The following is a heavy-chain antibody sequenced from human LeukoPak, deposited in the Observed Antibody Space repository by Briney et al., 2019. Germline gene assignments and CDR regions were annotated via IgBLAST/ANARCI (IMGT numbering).Heavy chain of an antibody. CDR3: ARRLFSGFAPFDY. CDR1: GGSFSGYY. Sequence: PSETLSLTCAVYGGSFSGYYWSWIRQPPGKGLEWIGEINHSGSTNYNPSLKSRVTISVDTSKNQFSLKLSSVTAADTAVYYCARRLFSGFAPFDYWGQGTLVTVSS. CDR2: INHSGST. V-gene: IGHV4-34*01. J-gene: IGHJ4*02. D-gene: IGHD3-9*01.